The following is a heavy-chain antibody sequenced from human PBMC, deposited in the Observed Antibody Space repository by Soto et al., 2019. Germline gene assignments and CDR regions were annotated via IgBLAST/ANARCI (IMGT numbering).Heavy chain of an antibody. D-gene: IGHD6-13*01. CDR2: IIPIFGTA. J-gene: IGHJ6*02. CDR1: GGTFSSYA. CDR3: ARAHLDSSSWYGYYYGMDV. Sequence: SVKVSGKASGGTFSSYAISWVRQAPGQGLEWMGGIIPIFGTANYAQKFQGRVTITADESTSTAYMELSSLRSEDTAVYYCARAHLDSSSWYGYYYGMDVWGQGTTVTVSS. V-gene: IGHV1-69*13.